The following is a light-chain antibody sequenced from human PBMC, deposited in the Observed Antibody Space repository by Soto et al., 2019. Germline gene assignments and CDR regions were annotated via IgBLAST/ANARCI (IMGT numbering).Light chain of an antibody. CDR1: SGHSSYA. V-gene: IGLV4-69*01. Sequence: QSVLTQSPSASASQGASVKLTCTLSSGHSSYAIAWHQQQPEKGPRYLMRVNSDGRHIKGDGIPDRFSGSSSGAERYLTISSLQSEDEADYYCQTWGTGTVVFGGGTQLTVL. J-gene: IGLJ2*01. CDR2: VNSDGRH. CDR3: QTWGTGTVV.